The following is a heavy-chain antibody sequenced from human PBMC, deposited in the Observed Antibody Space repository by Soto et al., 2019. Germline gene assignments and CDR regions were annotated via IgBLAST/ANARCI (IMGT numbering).Heavy chain of an antibody. Sequence: QVQLQESGPGLVKPSQTLSLSCNVYGVPVSSGDYYWSWIRQHAGRGLEWIGYIDRSGSTYYKPYLRGRVIMSVDTSTNQISLRLLSVTAADTAVYYCARDSGGNSENYYGLDVWGHGTTVTVSS. V-gene: IGHV4-31*03. J-gene: IGHJ6*02. D-gene: IGHD1-1*01. CDR1: GVPVSSGDYY. CDR2: IDRSGST. CDR3: ARDSGGNSENYYGLDV.